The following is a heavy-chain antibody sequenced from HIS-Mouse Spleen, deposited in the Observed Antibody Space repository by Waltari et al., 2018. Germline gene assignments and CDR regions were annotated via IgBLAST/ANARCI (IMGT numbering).Heavy chain of an antibody. CDR1: GGSISSSSYY. J-gene: IGHJ2*01. Sequence: QLQLQESGPGLVKPSETLSLTCTVSGGSISSSSYYWGWIRQPPGKGLEWIGSIYSSARTHDNPSLKRRVTIAVDTSKNQFSLKLSSVTAADTAVYYCAREIPYSSSWYDWYFDLWGRGTLVTVSS. V-gene: IGHV4-39*07. CDR3: AREIPYSSSWYDWYFDL. CDR2: IYSSART. D-gene: IGHD6-13*01.